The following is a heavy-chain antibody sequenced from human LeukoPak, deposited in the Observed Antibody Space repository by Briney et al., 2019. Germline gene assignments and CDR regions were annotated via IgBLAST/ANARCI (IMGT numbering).Heavy chain of an antibody. D-gene: IGHD1-1*01. CDR3: AREGSEGYLFDY. V-gene: IGHV6-1*01. Sequence: SQTLSLTCAISGDSVFSSSAAWSWIRQSPSRGLEWLGRTYYRSKWYNDYAVSVKSRITINPDTSKNQFSLQLNSMTPEDTAVYCCAREGSEGYLFDYWGQGTLVTVSS. J-gene: IGHJ4*02. CDR1: GDSVFSSSAA. CDR2: TYYRSKWYN.